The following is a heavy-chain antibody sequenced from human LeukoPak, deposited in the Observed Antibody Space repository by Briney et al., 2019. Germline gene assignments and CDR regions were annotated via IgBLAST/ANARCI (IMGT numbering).Heavy chain of an antibody. D-gene: IGHD6-13*01. J-gene: IGHJ4*02. Sequence: PGRSLRLPCAASGFTFSSYGMHWVRQAPGKGLEWVAVISYDGSNKYYADSVKGRFTISRDNSKNTLYLQMNSLRAEDTAVYYCARDRGKQQLAEWGQGTLVTVSS. CDR1: GFTFSSYG. CDR3: ARDRGKQQLAE. CDR2: ISYDGSNK. V-gene: IGHV3-30*03.